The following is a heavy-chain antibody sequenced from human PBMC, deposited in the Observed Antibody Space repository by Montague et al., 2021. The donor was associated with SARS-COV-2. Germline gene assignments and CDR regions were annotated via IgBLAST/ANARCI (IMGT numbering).Heavy chain of an antibody. D-gene: IGHD4-11*01. J-gene: IGHJ4*02. Sequence: SETLSPTCAVSGVSITSTNWWSLVRQPPGKGLEWIGEISYGGIATYNPSLKSRATISMDRSRNLFSLKLSSVTAADMAICYCAGKVLTVPADYWGQGTLVTVS. CDR2: ISYGGIA. V-gene: IGHV4-4*02. CDR1: GVSITSTNW. CDR3: AGKVLTVPADY.